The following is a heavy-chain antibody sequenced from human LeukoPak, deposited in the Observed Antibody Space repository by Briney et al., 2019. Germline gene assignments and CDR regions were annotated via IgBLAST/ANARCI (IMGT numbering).Heavy chain of an antibody. CDR3: ARDGDSTVDFDY. D-gene: IGHD4-23*01. V-gene: IGHV3-74*01. CDR2: IISDGSST. J-gene: IGHJ4*02. CDR1: GFTFSSYW. Sequence: GGSLRLSCAASGFTFSSYWMHWVRQAPGKGLVWVSRIISDGSSTAYADSVKGRFTISRDNAKNTLFLQMKSLRAEDTAVYYCARDGDSTVDFDYWGQGSLVTVSS.